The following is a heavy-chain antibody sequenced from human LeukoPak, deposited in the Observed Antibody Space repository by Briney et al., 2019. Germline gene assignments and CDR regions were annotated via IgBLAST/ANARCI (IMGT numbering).Heavy chain of an antibody. V-gene: IGHV3-7*01. CDR3: AKDSTHYRVWDDYDSTGLTY. Sequence: GGSLRLSCAASGFTFNRYRMSWVRQAPGKELQRVANIKQDGSAKYYADSVKGRVTISRDNSKNTLYLQMNSLRAEDTAVYYCAKDSTHYRVWDDYDSTGLTYWGQGTLVTVSS. D-gene: IGHD3-22*01. CDR1: GFTFNRYR. CDR2: IKQDGSAK. J-gene: IGHJ4*02.